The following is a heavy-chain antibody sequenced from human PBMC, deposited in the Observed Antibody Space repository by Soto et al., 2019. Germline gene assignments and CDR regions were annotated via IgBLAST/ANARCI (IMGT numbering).Heavy chain of an antibody. CDR2: IGGSGDGT. Sequence: GGSLRLSCAASGFTFDGYAMSWVRQAPGKGLQWVPTIGGSGDGTYYADSVKGRFTISRDNSKNTLYLQMNSLRAEDTAVYYCAKAREVTLVRVPSSYWGQGTLVTVSS. J-gene: IGHJ4*02. D-gene: IGHD3-10*01. CDR1: GFTFDGYA. CDR3: AKAREVTLVRVPSSY. V-gene: IGHV3-23*01.